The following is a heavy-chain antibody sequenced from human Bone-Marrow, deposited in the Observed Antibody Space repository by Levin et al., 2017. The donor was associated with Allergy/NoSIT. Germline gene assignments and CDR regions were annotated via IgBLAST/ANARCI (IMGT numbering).Heavy chain of an antibody. J-gene: IGHJ4*02. Sequence: GDSLKISCAASGFTFSSYAMSWVRQAPGKGLEWVSTISSSGGRTYYADSVKGQLNISRDNSQNTLYLQMNGLRGDDTAVYYCAKDRGANYPLAIDYWGQGTLVTVSS. D-gene: IGHD4/OR15-4a*01. V-gene: IGHV3-23*01. CDR3: AKDRGANYPLAIDY. CDR2: ISSSGGRT. CDR1: GFTFSSYA.